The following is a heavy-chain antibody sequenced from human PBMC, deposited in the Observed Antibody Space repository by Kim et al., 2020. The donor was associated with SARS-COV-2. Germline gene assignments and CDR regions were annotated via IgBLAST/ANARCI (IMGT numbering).Heavy chain of an antibody. Sequence: SETLSLTCAVYGGSFSGYYWSWIRQPPGKGLEWIGEINHSGSTNYNPSLKSRVTISVDTSKNQFSLKLSSVTAADTAVYYCAARPYMVRGVHALYGMDVWGQGTTVTVSS. D-gene: IGHD3-10*01. CDR1: GGSFSGYY. V-gene: IGHV4-34*01. J-gene: IGHJ6*02. CDR2: INHSGST. CDR3: AARPYMVRGVHALYGMDV.